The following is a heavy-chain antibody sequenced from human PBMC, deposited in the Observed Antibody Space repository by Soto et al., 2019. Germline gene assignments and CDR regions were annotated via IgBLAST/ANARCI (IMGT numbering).Heavy chain of an antibody. Sequence: EVQLVESGGDLVQPGGSLRLSCAASGFTFGSYAMSWVRQAPGKGLEWVSTISGSGGDTFYEDSVKGRFTISRDNSKYTLTLQMDTLRAEDTAVYYCAKGGRSSSGLDFDYWGQGTLVTVSS. CDR1: GFTFGSYA. V-gene: IGHV3-23*04. CDR3: AKGGRSSSGLDFDY. D-gene: IGHD6-6*01. J-gene: IGHJ4*02. CDR2: ISGSGGDT.